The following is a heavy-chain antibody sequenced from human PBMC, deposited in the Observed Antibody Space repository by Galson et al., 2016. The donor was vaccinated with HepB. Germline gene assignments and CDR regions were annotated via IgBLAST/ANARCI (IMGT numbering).Heavy chain of an antibody. CDR2: TKEDGSEK. D-gene: IGHD3-10*01. Sequence: LRLSCAASGFTFSRFWMSWVRQAPGKGPEWVANTKEDGSEKYYVDSVKGRFTISRDNAKNSLYLQMKSLRAEETAVYYCARHMVRGVYGHWYFDLWGRGTLVTVPS. J-gene: IGHJ2*01. CDR1: GFTFSRFW. CDR3: ARHMVRGVYGHWYFDL. V-gene: IGHV3-7*01.